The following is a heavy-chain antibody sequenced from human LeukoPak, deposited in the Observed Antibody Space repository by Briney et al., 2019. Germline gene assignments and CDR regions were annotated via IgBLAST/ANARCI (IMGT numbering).Heavy chain of an antibody. J-gene: IGHJ4*02. CDR2: ISGSGGST. D-gene: IGHD5-12*01. CDR3: AKDPNSGYDLRDY. Sequence: PGGSLRLSCAASGCTFSSYAMSGVRQAPGKGLEWVSAISGSGGSTYYADSVKGRFTISRDNSKNTLYLQMNSLRAEDTAVYYCAKDPNSGYDLRDYWGQGTLVTVSS. CDR1: GCTFSSYA. V-gene: IGHV3-23*01.